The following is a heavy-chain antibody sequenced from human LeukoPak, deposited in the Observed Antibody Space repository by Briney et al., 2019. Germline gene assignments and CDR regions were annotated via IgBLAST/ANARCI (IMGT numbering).Heavy chain of an antibody. Sequence: GGSLRLSCAASGFTFSSYAVSWVRQAPGKGLEWVSAISGSGGRTYYADSVKGRFTISRDNSKNTLYLQMNSLRAEDTAVYYCAKEENYYDSSGYRHNAYWGQGTLVTVSS. J-gene: IGHJ4*02. CDR2: ISGSGGRT. D-gene: IGHD3-22*01. V-gene: IGHV3-23*01. CDR3: AKEENYYDSSGYRHNAY. CDR1: GFTFSSYA.